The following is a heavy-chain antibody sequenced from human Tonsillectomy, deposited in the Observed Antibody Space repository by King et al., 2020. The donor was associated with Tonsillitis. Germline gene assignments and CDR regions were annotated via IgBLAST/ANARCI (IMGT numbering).Heavy chain of an antibody. Sequence: VQLVESGAEVKKPGASVTVSCKASGYSFSSYDINWVRHVTGQGLEWMGWMNPNSGNSGNAQKFHGSVALARDTATRTGYMMLSGLTSYDTAMYYCVRFRGHYNDSSGFFLSDYYGMDVWGQGTTVTVS. D-gene: IGHD3-22*01. CDR2: MNPNSGNS. CDR3: VRFRGHYNDSSGFFLSDYYGMDV. CDR1: GYSFSSYD. J-gene: IGHJ6*02. V-gene: IGHV1-8*01.